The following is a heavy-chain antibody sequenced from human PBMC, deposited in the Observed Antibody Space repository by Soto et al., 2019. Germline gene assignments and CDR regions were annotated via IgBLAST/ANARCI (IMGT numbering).Heavy chain of an antibody. CDR1: GYTFTSYY. CDR3: AGDHGRAGPGSGYDCGMDV. J-gene: IGHJ6*02. V-gene: IGHV1-46*01. Sequence: QVQLVQSGAEVKKPGASVKVSCKASGYTFTSYYMHWVRQAPGQGLEWMGIINPSGSSTSYAQKCQGRITMTRDTTTSTAYMDLSSLRSEDTAVYYCAGDHGRAGPGSGYDCGMDVWGQGTTVTVSS. D-gene: IGHD3-10*01. CDR2: INPSGSST.